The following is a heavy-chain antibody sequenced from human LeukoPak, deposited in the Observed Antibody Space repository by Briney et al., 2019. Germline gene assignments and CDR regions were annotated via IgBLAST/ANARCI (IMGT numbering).Heavy chain of an antibody. J-gene: IGHJ4*02. CDR3: AKDPYGSGRDQRGY. CDR2: ISGSGGST. D-gene: IGHD3-10*01. V-gene: IGHV3-23*01. Sequence: GGSLRLSCAASGFTFSSYAMSWVRQAPGKGLEWASAISGSGGSTYYADSVKGRFTISRDNSKNTLYLQMNSLRAEDTAVYYCAKDPYGSGRDQRGYWGQGTLVTVSS. CDR1: GFTFSSYA.